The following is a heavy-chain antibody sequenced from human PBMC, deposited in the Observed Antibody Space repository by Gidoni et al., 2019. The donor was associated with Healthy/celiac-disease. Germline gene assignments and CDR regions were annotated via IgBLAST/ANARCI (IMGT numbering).Heavy chain of an antibody. Sequence: EVQLVESGGGLVKPGGSLRLSCAASGFTFSSYSMNWVRQAPGKGLEWVSSISSSSSYIYYADSVKGRFTISRDNAKNSLYLQMNSLRAEDTAVYYCARDRRITMVRGVNAYYYGMDVWGQGTTVTVSS. J-gene: IGHJ6*02. D-gene: IGHD3-10*01. V-gene: IGHV3-21*01. CDR1: GFTFSSYS. CDR3: ARDRRITMVRGVNAYYYGMDV. CDR2: ISSSSSYI.